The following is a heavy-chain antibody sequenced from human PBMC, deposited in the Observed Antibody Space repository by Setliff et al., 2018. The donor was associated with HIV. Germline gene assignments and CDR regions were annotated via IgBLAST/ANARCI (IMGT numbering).Heavy chain of an antibody. CDR2: IIPIFGTT. D-gene: IGHD3-22*01. CDR1: GGTFSSYP. CDR3: ARGRNYDSSGYGDFYYYMDV. Sequence: SVKVSCKASGGTFSSYPISWVRQAPGQGLEWMGGIIPIFGTTHYAQKFQGRVTVTADESTSTAYMQLSSLRSDDTAVYYCARGRNYDSSGYGDFYYYMDVWGKGTTVTVSS. V-gene: IGHV1-69*13. J-gene: IGHJ6*03.